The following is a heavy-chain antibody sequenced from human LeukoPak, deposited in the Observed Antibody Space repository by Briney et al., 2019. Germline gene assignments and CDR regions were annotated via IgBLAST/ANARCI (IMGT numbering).Heavy chain of an antibody. J-gene: IGHJ4*02. Sequence: VASVKVSCKASGYTFTGYYMHWVRQAPGQGLEWMGWINPNSGGTNYAQKFQGRVTMTRGTSISTAYMELSRLRSDDTAVYYCAREGLGGYGFDYWGQGTLVTVSS. CDR2: INPNSGGT. V-gene: IGHV1-2*02. D-gene: IGHD3-22*01. CDR1: GYTFTGYY. CDR3: AREGLGGYGFDY.